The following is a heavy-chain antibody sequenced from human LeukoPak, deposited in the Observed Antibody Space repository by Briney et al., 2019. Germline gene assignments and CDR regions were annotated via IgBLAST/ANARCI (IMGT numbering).Heavy chain of an antibody. CDR2: IYYSGST. V-gene: IGHV4-39*07. J-gene: IGHJ5*02. CDR1: GGSISSSSYY. D-gene: IGHD6-19*01. CDR3: ARDRRSIAVAGTDWFDP. Sequence: SETLSLTCTVSGGSISSSSYYWGWIRQPPGKGLEWIGSIYYSGSTYCNPSLKRRDTISVDTAKNQFSLKLSSVTAADTAVYYCARDRRSIAVAGTDWFDPWGQGTLVTVSS.